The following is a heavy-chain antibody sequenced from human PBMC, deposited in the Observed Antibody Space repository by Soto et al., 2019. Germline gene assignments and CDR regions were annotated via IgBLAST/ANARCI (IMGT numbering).Heavy chain of an antibody. CDR1: GGSISSSPYY. V-gene: IGHV4-39*01. CDR3: ARHRQYYDTSGYQQRYFDY. CDR2: IYYSGTT. Sequence: QLQLQESGPGLVKPSETLSLTCSVSGGSISSSPYYWGWIRQPPGKGLEWLGTIYYSGTTSYNPSLKSRVIISVDTSNNQLFLKLRSVTAADTAVYYRARHRQYYDTSGYQQRYFDYWGQGTQVTVSS. J-gene: IGHJ4*02. D-gene: IGHD3-22*01.